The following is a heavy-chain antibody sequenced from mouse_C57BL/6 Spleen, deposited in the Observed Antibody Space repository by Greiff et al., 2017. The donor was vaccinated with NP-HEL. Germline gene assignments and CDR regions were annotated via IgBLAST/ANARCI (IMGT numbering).Heavy chain of an antibody. CDR3: ARSYYRGYFDV. Sequence: QVHVKQSGAELVKPGASVKISCKASGYAFSSYWMNWVKQRPGKGLEWIGQIYPGDGDTNYNGKFKGKATLTADKSSSTAYMQLSSLTSEDSAVYFCARSYYRGYFDVWGTGTTVTVSS. J-gene: IGHJ1*03. D-gene: IGHD2-10*01. CDR1: GYAFSSYW. V-gene: IGHV1-80*01. CDR2: IYPGDGDT.